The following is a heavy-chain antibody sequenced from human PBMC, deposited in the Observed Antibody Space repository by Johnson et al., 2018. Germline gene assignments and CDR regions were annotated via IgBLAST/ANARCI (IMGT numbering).Heavy chain of an antibody. CDR3: AKDVIAGAYYYYYMDV. V-gene: IGHV3-30*18. Sequence: QVQLLETGGGLVQPGGSLRLSCAASGFTFSSYGMHWVRQAPGKGLEWVAVTSYDGSNKYYADSVKGRFTISRDNSKNTLYLQMNSLRAEDTAVYYCAKDVIAGAYYYYYMDVWGKGTTVTVSS. J-gene: IGHJ6*03. CDR2: TSYDGSNK. CDR1: GFTFSSYG. D-gene: IGHD6-13*01.